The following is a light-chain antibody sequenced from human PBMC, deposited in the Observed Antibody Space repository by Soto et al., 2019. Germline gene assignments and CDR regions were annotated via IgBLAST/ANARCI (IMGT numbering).Light chain of an antibody. CDR2: GAS. J-gene: IGKJ5*01. V-gene: IGKV3-20*01. Sequence: VLTQSPGTLSLSPGERATLSCRASQSVSSSYLAWCQQRPGQAPRLLIYGASTRAAGIPDRFSGSGSGTDFTLTITRLEPEDSAVYFCQQYTGPPTTFGQGTRLEIK. CDR3: QQYTGPPTT. CDR1: QSVSSSY.